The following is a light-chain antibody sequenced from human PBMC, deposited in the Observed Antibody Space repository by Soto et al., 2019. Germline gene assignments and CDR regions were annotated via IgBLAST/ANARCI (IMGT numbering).Light chain of an antibody. J-gene: IGLJ1*01. CDR3: CSYAGPSTYV. Sequence: QSALTQPASVSGSPGQSITISCTGTSSDVGGYNLVSWYQQHPGKAPKLMIYEGTKRPSGISNRFSGSKSGNTASLTISGLQAEDEADYYCCSYAGPSTYVFGTGTKLTVL. CDR2: EGT. V-gene: IGLV2-23*01. CDR1: SSDVGGYNL.